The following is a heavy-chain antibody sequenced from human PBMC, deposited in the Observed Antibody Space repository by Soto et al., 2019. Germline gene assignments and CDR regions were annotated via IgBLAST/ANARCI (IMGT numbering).Heavy chain of an antibody. J-gene: IGHJ6*02. CDR2: ISAYNGNT. Sequence: QVQLVQSGAEVKKPGASVKVSCKASGYTFTSYGISWVRQAPGQGLEWMGWISAYNGNTNYAQKLQGRVTMTTDTSTSTADMELRSLRSDDTAVYYCAREGLSGYVFRNYGMDVWGQGTTVTVSS. CDR1: GYTFTSYG. V-gene: IGHV1-18*01. D-gene: IGHD5-12*01. CDR3: AREGLSGYVFRNYGMDV.